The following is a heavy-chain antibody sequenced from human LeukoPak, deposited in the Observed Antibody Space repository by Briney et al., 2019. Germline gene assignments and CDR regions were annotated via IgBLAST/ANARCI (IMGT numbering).Heavy chain of an antibody. CDR3: ARVSDRGVDY. Sequence: GGSLRLSCAASGFTFSNYAMHWVLQAPGKGLEWVAVISYDGGNKYYADSVKGRFAISRDNSKNTLYLQMNSLRAEDTAVYYCARVSDRGVDYWGQGTLVTVSS. D-gene: IGHD2/OR15-2a*01. CDR2: ISYDGGNK. J-gene: IGHJ4*02. V-gene: IGHV3-30*09. CDR1: GFTFSNYA.